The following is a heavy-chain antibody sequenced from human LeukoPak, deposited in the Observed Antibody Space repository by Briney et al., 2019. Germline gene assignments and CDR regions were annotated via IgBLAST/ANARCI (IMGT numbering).Heavy chain of an antibody. CDR2: IYYSGST. V-gene: IGHV4-59*01. CDR1: GGSISSYY. Sequence: SETLSLTCTVSGGSISSYYWSWIRQPPGKGLEWIGYIYYSGSTNYNPSLKSRVTISVDTSKNQFSLKLSSVTAAGTAVYYCARDDSSGSSFTNDAFDIWGQGTMVTVSS. J-gene: IGHJ3*02. CDR3: ARDDSSGSSFTNDAFDI. D-gene: IGHD3-22*01.